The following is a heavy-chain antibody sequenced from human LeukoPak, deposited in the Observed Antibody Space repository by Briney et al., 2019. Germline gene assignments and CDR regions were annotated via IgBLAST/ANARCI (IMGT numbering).Heavy chain of an antibody. D-gene: IGHD6-19*01. J-gene: IGHJ3*02. V-gene: IGHV3-21*01. Sequence: GGSLRLSCAASGFTFSSYSMNWVRQAPGKGLEWVSSISSSSSYIYYADSVKGRFTISRDNAKNSLYLQMNSLRAEDTAVYYCASQNGGSGPDAFDIWGQGTMVTVSS. CDR3: ASQNGGSGPDAFDI. CDR2: ISSSSSYI. CDR1: GFTFSSYS.